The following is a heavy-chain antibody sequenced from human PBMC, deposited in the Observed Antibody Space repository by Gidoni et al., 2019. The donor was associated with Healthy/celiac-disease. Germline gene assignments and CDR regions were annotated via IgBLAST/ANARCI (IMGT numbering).Heavy chain of an antibody. Sequence: QVQLQQWGAGLLKPSETLSLTCAVYGGSFSGYYWSWIRQPPGKGLEWIGEINHSGSTNYNPSLKSRVTISVDTSKNQFSLKLSSVTAADTAVYYCARARKVRGVTIWEIDYWGQGTLVTVSS. J-gene: IGHJ4*02. V-gene: IGHV4-34*01. D-gene: IGHD3-10*01. CDR1: GGSFSGYY. CDR3: ARARKVRGVTIWEIDY. CDR2: INHSGST.